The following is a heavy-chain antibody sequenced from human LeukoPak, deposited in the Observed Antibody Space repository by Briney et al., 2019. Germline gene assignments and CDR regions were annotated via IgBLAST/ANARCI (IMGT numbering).Heavy chain of an antibody. D-gene: IGHD6-19*01. CDR2: IIPIFGTA. CDR1: GYTFTGYY. CDR3: ARGAVAETHYWYFDL. Sequence: VASVKVSCKASGYTFTGYYMHWVRQAPGQGLEWMGGIIPIFGTANYAQKFQGRVTITADESTSTAYMELSSLRSEDTAVYYCARGAVAETHYWYFDLWGRGTLVTVSS. V-gene: IGHV1-69*13. J-gene: IGHJ2*01.